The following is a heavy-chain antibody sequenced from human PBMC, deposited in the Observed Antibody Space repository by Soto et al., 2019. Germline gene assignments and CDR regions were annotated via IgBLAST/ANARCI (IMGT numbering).Heavy chain of an antibody. CDR2: NNAGNGNT. CDR1: GYTFTSYA. D-gene: IGHD2-2*02. CDR3: ARTGSYCSSTSCYTVDYYYGMDV. Sequence: AAVKVSCKASGYTFTSYAMHWVRQAPGQRLEWMGWNNAGNGNTKYSQKFQGRVTIPRDTSASTAYMELSSLRSEDTAVYYCARTGSYCSSTSCYTVDYYYGMDVWGQGTTVTV. V-gene: IGHV1-3*01. J-gene: IGHJ6*02.